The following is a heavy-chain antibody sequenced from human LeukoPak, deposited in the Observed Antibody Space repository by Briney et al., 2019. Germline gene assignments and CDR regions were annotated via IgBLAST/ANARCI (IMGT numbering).Heavy chain of an antibody. Sequence: ASVKVSCKASGYTFTSYGISWVRQAPGQGLEWMGWISGYRGNTNYAQKFQGRVTMTTDISTNTAYMELRSLKSDDTAMYYCARGSYSSSWYFLASVSNPPMTLELDYWGQGTLVTVSS. CDR2: ISGYRGNT. D-gene: IGHD6-13*01. CDR3: ARGSYSSSWYFLASVSNPPMTLELDY. CDR1: GYTFTSYG. V-gene: IGHV1-18*01. J-gene: IGHJ4*02.